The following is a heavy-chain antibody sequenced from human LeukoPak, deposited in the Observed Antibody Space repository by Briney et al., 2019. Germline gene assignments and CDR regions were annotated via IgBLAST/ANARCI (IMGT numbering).Heavy chain of an antibody. V-gene: IGHV1-69*06. CDR3: ARDKTNVVVTALGWFDP. CDR1: GGTFSSYA. Sequence: GASVKVSCKASGGTFSSYAISWVRQAPGQGLEWMGGIIPIFGTANYAQKFQGRVTITADKSTNTAYMELSSLRSEDTAVYYCARDKTNVVVTALGWFDPWGQGTLVTVSS. CDR2: IIPIFGTA. D-gene: IGHD2-21*02. J-gene: IGHJ5*02.